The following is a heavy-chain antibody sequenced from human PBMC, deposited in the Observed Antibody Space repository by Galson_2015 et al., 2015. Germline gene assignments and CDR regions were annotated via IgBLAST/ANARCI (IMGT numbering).Heavy chain of an antibody. J-gene: IGHJ2*01. V-gene: IGHV3-23*01. Sequence: SLRLSCAASGFTFSIYAMSWVRQAPGKGLEWVSDISGSTGSSNYAESVKGRFTISRDNSKNTMYLQMSSLRAEDTAVYYCARELYGLYFDVWGRGTLVTVSS. D-gene: IGHD3-10*01. CDR2: ISGSTGSS. CDR1: GFTFSIYA. CDR3: ARELYGLYFDV.